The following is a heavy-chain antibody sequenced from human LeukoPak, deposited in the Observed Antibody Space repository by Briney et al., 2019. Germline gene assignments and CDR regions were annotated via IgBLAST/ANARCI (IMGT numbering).Heavy chain of an antibody. V-gene: IGHV4-59*08. D-gene: IGHD6-19*01. Sequence: ASETLSLTCTVSGGSISSYYWSWIRQPPGKGLEWIGYIYYSGSTNYNPSLKSRVTISVDTSKNQFSLKLSSVTAADTAVYYCARGKVWLVGGRFDYWGQGTLVTISS. CDR1: GGSISSYY. J-gene: IGHJ4*02. CDR3: ARGKVWLVGGRFDY. CDR2: IYYSGST.